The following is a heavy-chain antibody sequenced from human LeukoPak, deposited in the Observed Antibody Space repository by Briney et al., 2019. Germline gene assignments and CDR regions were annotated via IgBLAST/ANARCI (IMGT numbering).Heavy chain of an antibody. D-gene: IGHD5-18*01. CDR1: GYNFNRYT. CDR2: VSTSNGDT. V-gene: IGHV1-18*01. Sequence: ASVKVSCKTSGYNFNRYTITWVRQVPGQGLEWLGWVSTSNGDTNYAEKFQGRVIMTTETVTKTAYMELRRLRSGDTAMYFCARVSDTSMVTPGFDSWGQGTLVTVSS. CDR3: ARVSDTSMVTPGFDS. J-gene: IGHJ4*02.